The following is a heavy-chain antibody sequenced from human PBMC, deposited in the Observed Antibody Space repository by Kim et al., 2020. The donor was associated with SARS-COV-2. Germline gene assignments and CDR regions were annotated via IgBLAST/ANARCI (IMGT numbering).Heavy chain of an antibody. J-gene: IGHJ6*02. D-gene: IGHD3-10*01. Sequence: SETLSLTCAVYGLSFSGYYLSWIRQPPGKGLEWIWEINHSGSTNYNPSLKSRVTISVDTSKNQFSLKLSSVTAADTAVYYCARGLGLLYGSGSKRYYYYGMDDWGQGTTVTVSS. V-gene: IGHV4-34*01. CDR1: GLSFSGYY. CDR2: INHSGST. CDR3: ARGLGLLYGSGSKRYYYYGMDD.